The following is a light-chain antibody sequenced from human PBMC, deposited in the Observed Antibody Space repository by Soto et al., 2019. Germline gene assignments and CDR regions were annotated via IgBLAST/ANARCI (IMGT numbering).Light chain of an antibody. J-gene: IGLJ3*02. CDR2: GNN. CDR1: SSNIGAGYD. CDR3: QSYDSSLSGPWV. V-gene: IGLV1-40*01. Sequence: QSVVTQPPSVSGAPGQRVTISCTGSSSNIGAGYDVHWYQQLPGTAPKLLIYGNNNRPSGVPDRFSGSKSGTSASLAITGLQAEDEADYYCQSYDSSLSGPWVFGGGTKVTVL.